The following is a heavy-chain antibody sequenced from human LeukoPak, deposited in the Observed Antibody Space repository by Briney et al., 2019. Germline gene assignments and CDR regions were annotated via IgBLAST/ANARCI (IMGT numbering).Heavy chain of an antibody. CDR3: ARGRAWIQLSLDY. J-gene: IGHJ4*02. CDR2: INHSGST. V-gene: IGHV4-39*07. CDR1: GGSISSSSYY. Sequence: PSETLSLTRTVSGGSISSSSYYWGWIRQPPGKGLEWIGEINHSGSTNYNPSLKSRVTISVDTSKNQFSLKLSSVTAADTAVYYYARGRAWIQLSLDYWGQGTLVTVSS. D-gene: IGHD5-18*01.